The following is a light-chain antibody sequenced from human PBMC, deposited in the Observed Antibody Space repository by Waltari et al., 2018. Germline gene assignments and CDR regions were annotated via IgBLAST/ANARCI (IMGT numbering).Light chain of an antibody. J-gene: IGKJ1*01. CDR3: QQYNNWPPWT. CDR1: QSVSSN. Sequence: TSPCRARQSVSSNLAWYQQKPGQAPRLLIYGASTRATGIPARFSGSGSGTEFTLTISSLQSEDFAVYYCQQYNNWPPWTFGQGTKVEIK. CDR2: GAS. V-gene: IGKV3-15*01.